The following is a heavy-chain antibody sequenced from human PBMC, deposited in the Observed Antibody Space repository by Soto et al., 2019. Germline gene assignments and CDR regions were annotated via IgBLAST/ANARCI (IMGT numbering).Heavy chain of an antibody. CDR3: AREVPLDDDSGYALKSRRFIDP. D-gene: IGHD5-12*01. J-gene: IGHJ5*02. Sequence: SETLSLTCTVSGGSISSGGYYWSWIRQHPGKGLEWIGYIYYSGSTYYNPSLKSRVTISVDTSKNQFSLKLSSVTAADTAVYYCAREVPLDDDSGYALKSRRFIDPWGQGTLVTVSS. CDR1: GGSISSGGYY. CDR2: IYYSGST. V-gene: IGHV4-31*03.